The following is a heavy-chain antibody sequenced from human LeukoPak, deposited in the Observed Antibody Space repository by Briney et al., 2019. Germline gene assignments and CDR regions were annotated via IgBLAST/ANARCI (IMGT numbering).Heavy chain of an antibody. CDR2: IIPIFGTA. J-gene: IGHJ5*02. D-gene: IGHD3-10*01. CDR1: GGTFSSYA. V-gene: IGHV1-69*05. CDR3: ARARAYGSGSYYNKNWFDP. Sequence: SVKVSCKASGGTFSSYAISWVRQAPGQGLEGMGRIIPIFGTANYAQKFQGRVTITTDESTSTAYMELSSLRSEDTAVYYCARARAYGSGSYYNKNWFDPWGQGTLVTVSS.